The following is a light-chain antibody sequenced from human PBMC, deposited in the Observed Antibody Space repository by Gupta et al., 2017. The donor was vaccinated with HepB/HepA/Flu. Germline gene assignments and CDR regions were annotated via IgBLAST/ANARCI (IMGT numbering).Light chain of an antibody. CDR1: SSDVGSYNL. CDR2: EVS. J-gene: IGLJ3*02. CDR3: CSYAGSSTFPWV. V-gene: IGLV2-23*02. Sequence: QSALTQPASVSGSPGHSITISCTGTSSDVGSYNLVSWYQQHPGKAPKLMIYEVSKRPSGVSNRFSGSKSGNTASLTISGLQAEDEADYYCCSYAGSSTFPWVFGGGTKLTVL.